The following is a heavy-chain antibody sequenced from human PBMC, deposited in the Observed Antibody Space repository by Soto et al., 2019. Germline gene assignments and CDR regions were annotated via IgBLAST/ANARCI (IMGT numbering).Heavy chain of an antibody. J-gene: IGHJ4*02. CDR2: INHSGST. V-gene: IGHV4-34*01. CDR1: GGSFSGYY. Sequence: SETLSLTCAVYGGSFSGYYWSWIRQPPGKGLEWIGEINHSGSTNYNPSLKSRVTISVDTSKNQFSLKLSSVTAADTAVYYCARSIRMTSDYWGQGTLVTVSS. CDR3: ARSIRMTSDY. D-gene: IGHD6-6*01.